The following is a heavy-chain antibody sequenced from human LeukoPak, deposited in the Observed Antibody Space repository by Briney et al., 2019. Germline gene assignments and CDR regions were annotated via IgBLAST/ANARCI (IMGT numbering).Heavy chain of an antibody. Sequence: PGGSLRLSCAASGFTVSSNYMSWVRQAPGKGLEWASVIYAGGSTYYADSVKGRFTISRHNSENTMYLQMNSLRAEDTAVYYCARGMRYSSGSYYFDYWGQGTLVTVSS. CDR3: ARGMRYSSGSYYFDY. V-gene: IGHV3-53*04. CDR1: GFTVSSNY. D-gene: IGHD6-19*01. J-gene: IGHJ4*02. CDR2: IYAGGST.